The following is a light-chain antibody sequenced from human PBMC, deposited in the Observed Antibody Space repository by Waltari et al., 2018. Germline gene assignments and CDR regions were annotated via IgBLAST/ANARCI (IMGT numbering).Light chain of an antibody. CDR2: DAS. J-gene: IGKJ2*01. CDR1: QSVSSY. CDR3: QQRSNLPPKYT. Sequence: EIVLTQSPATLSLSPGERPTLPCRASQSVSSYFAWYQQKPGQAPRLRIYDASNRATGIPARFSGSGSGTDFTLTISSLEPEDFAVYYCQQRSNLPPKYTFGQGTKLEIK. V-gene: IGKV3-11*01.